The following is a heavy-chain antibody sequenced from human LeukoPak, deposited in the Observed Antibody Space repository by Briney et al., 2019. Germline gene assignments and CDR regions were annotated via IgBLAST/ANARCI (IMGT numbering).Heavy chain of an antibody. Sequence: ASVKVSCKASGYTFTSYGISWVRQAPGQGLEWMGWISAYNGNTNYAQKLQGRVTMTTDTSTSTAYMELRSLRSDDTAVYYCARRMVVITGTTAGFDPWGQGTLVTVSS. CDR3: ARRMVVITGTTAGFDP. CDR2: ISAYNGNT. CDR1: GYTFTSYG. J-gene: IGHJ5*02. V-gene: IGHV1-18*01. D-gene: IGHD3-22*01.